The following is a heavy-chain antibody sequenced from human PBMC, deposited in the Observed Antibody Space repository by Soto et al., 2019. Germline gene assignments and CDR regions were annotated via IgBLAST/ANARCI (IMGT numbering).Heavy chain of an antibody. Sequence: QVQLQESGPRLVKPSETLSLTCSVSGDYISSYYWSWIRQPPGKGLEWIGYIYYSGSTNYNPSFKSRVTISVDTPKNQFSLKLTSVTAADTAVYYCARGVATIGPWGQGTLVTVSS. V-gene: IGHV4-59*01. CDR2: IYYSGST. CDR1: GDYISSYY. J-gene: IGHJ5*02. D-gene: IGHD5-12*01. CDR3: ARGVATIGP.